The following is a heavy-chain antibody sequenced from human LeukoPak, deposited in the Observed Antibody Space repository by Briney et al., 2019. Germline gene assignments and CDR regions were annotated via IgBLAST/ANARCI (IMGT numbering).Heavy chain of an antibody. V-gene: IGHV4-4*09. CDR1: GGSSSTYY. CDR3: VRPGQSTWWVYFNY. D-gene: IGHD2-15*01. Sequence: DPSETLSLTCTVSGGSSSTYYWTWIRQPPGKGLEWIGYIHTSGSTKYNPSLKSRVTMSVDTSKNQFSLRLNSVTAADTAVYFCVRPGQSTWWVYFNYWGQGTVVTVSS. J-gene: IGHJ4*02. CDR2: IHTSGST.